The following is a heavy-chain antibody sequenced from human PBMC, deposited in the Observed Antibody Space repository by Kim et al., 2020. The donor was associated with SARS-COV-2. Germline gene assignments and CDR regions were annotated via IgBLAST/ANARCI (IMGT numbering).Heavy chain of an antibody. CDR3: STDRRSVTTGAFDN. D-gene: IGHD4-17*01. V-gene: IGHV3-33*01. J-gene: IGHJ4*02. Sequence: YADPLKGRFTISRDNSIRTLYLQMNSLRAEDTAVYYCSTDRRSVTTGAFDNWGQGTLVSVSS.